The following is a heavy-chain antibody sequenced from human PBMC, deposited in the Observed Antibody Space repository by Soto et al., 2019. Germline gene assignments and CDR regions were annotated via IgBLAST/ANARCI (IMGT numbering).Heavy chain of an antibody. D-gene: IGHD6-19*01. J-gene: IGHJ4*02. V-gene: IGHV3-33*01. CDR2: IWSDGGNK. CDR3: ARDGQWLPRDGLRSSSYFDY. CDR1: GFNFSSYV. Sequence: QVQLVESGGGVVQPGRSLRLSCAASGFNFSSYVMHWVRQAPGKGLEWVAVIWSDGGNKYYADSVKGRFTISRDNSKNTLYLQMNSLRAEDTAVYYCARDGQWLPRDGLRSSSYFDYWGQGTLVTVSS.